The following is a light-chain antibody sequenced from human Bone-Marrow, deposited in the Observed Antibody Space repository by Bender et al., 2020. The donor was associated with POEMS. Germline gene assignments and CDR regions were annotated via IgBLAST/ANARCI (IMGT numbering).Light chain of an antibody. CDR2: EVF. CDR3: CSYVGITNVV. Sequence: QSALTQAASVSGSPGQSITISCTGASSDFGPYNLVSWYQHHPGKAPKLMIYEVFKRPSGVSNRFSGSKSGNTASLTISGLQAEDEADYYCCSYVGITNVVFGGGTKLTVL. CDR1: SSDFGPYNL. J-gene: IGLJ2*01. V-gene: IGLV2-23*02.